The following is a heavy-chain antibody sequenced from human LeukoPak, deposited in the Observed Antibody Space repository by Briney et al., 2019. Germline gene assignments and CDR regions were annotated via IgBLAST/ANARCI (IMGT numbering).Heavy chain of an antibody. V-gene: IGHV3-30-3*01. Sequence: GGSLRLSCAASGFTFSTYFMHWVRQAPGKGLEWVAVIASDGSHTFYVESVKGRFTISRDNSKNTLYLQMNSLRAEDTAVYFCARERQDTIVHSGAFDIWGQGTMVTVS. CDR1: GFTFSTYF. D-gene: IGHD3-10*01. CDR2: IASDGSHT. J-gene: IGHJ3*02. CDR3: ARERQDTIVHSGAFDI.